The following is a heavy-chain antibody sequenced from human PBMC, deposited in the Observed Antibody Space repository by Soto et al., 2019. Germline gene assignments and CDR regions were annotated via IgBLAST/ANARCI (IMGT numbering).Heavy chain of an antibody. CDR3: VKNSGWFNT. V-gene: IGHV3-23*01. CDR1: GFTLGTTD. Sequence: GWSLRLSCAASGFTLGTTDMSWVRQAPGEGLEWVSTIDGSGGITYYADSVKGRFTISRDNSRNTVYLQMNSLRGDDTALYYCVKNSGWFNTWGQGALVTVSS. D-gene: IGHD3-10*01. J-gene: IGHJ5*02. CDR2: IDGSGGIT.